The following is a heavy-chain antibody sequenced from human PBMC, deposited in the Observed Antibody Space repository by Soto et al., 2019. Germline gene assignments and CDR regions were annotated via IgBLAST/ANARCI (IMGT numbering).Heavy chain of an antibody. CDR2: MNPNSGNT. CDR1: GYSFTDYH. D-gene: IGHD5-18*01. CDR3: ARGLWIQLWWRY. Sequence: ASVKVSCKASGYSFTDYHIHWVRQATGQGLEWMGWMNPNSGNTGYAQKFQGRVTMTRNTSISTAYMELSSLRSEDTAVYYCARGLWIQLWWRYWGQGTLVTVSS. J-gene: IGHJ4*02. V-gene: IGHV1-8*02.